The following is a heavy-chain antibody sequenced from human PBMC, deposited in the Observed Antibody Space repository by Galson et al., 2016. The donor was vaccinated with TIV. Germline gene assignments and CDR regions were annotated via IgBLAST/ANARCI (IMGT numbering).Heavy chain of an antibody. D-gene: IGHD1-14*01. CDR1: GFAFDAYA. Sequence: SLRLSCAAFGFAFDAYAMHWVRQPPGKGLEWVSGTNWSSASTGYAGSVKGRFTISRDNAKNSLYLQMHSLRPEDTALYYCAKGAKDHVYHGMDVWGQGTTVSVSS. V-gene: IGHV3-9*01. CDR2: TNWSSAST. J-gene: IGHJ6*02. CDR3: AKGAKDHVYHGMDV.